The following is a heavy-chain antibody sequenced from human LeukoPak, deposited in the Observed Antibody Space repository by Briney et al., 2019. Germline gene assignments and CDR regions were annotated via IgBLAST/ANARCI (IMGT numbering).Heavy chain of an antibody. J-gene: IGHJ4*02. V-gene: IGHV3-74*03. CDR1: GFTFSSYW. Sequence: GGSLRLFCAASGFTFSSYWMHWVRQAPGKGRVWVSRINSDGSSITYADSVKGRFTLSRDNAKNTLYLQMNSLRVEDTAVYYCAREGRVSGYDFDCWGQGTLVTVSS. CDR2: INSDGSSI. CDR3: AREGRVSGYDFDC. D-gene: IGHD5-12*01.